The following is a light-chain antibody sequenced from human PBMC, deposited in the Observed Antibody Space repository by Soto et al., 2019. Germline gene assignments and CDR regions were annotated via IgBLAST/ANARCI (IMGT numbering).Light chain of an antibody. CDR1: QDIKNY. V-gene: IGKV1-33*01. CDR2: DAS. Sequence: DIQMTQSPSSLSASVGDRVTITCQASQDIKNYLNWYQQKPGKAPNLLIFDASNLKTGVPSRFSGGGSGTHFTFTISSLQPEDVATYYCQQYDHLPPLSVGGGTKVEIK. J-gene: IGKJ4*01. CDR3: QQYDHLPPLS.